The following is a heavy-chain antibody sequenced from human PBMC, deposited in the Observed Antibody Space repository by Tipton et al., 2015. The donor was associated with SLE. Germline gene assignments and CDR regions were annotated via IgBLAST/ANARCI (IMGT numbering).Heavy chain of an antibody. CDR3: ARVWVGTTTTLPFDY. J-gene: IGHJ4*02. CDR2: ISSSSSNT. CDR1: IFTFSTYD. Sequence: GSLRLSCAASIFTFSTYDMDWVRQAPGKGLEWIASISSSSSNTYYADHEKGRFTITRDNAKNSLFLRMNSLRAEDTAVYYCARVWVGTTTTLPFDYRGQGTLVTVSS. D-gene: IGHD1-26*01. V-gene: IGHV3-21*01.